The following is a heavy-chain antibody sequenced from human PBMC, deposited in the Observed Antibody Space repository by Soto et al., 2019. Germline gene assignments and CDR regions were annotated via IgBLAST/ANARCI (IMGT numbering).Heavy chain of an antibody. CDR2: ISGTGGHT. V-gene: IGHV3-23*01. CDR1: GFTFTNYA. Sequence: EVQLLESGGGLVQPGGSLRLSCAASGFTFTNYAMIWVRQAPGKGLEWVSSISGTGGHTYYADSVKGRFTISRDNSKNTLNLQMNSLRAEDTAVYHCAKESAHGDYKGGYYYYGMDVWGQGTTVTVSS. D-gene: IGHD4-17*01. J-gene: IGHJ6*02. CDR3: AKESAHGDYKGGYYYYGMDV.